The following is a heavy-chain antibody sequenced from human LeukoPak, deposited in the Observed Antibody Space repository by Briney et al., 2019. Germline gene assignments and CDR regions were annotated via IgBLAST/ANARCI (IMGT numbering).Heavy chain of an antibody. J-gene: IGHJ4*02. V-gene: IGHV3-21*01. CDR1: GFTFSSYS. Sequence: GGSLRLTCAASGFTFSSYSMNWARKAPGKGLERVSSISSSSSYIDYADSVKGGFTISRDNAKISLDLAMDSLRAEDTAVYYCARVGDSSSPSYCDYWGQGPLVTVSS. CDR3: ARVGDSSSPSYCDY. D-gene: IGHD6-6*01. CDR2: ISSSSSYI.